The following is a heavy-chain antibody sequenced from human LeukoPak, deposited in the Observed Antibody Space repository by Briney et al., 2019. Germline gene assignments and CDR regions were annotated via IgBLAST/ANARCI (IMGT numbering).Heavy chain of an antibody. CDR1: GFTFSTYW. CDR2: INIDGSST. CDR3: SASRPHYGDYYGLDV. J-gene: IGHJ6*02. V-gene: IGHV3-74*01. D-gene: IGHD4/OR15-4a*01. Sequence: GGSLRLSCVASGFTFSTYWMHWVRQAPGKGLVWVSRINIDGSSTNYADSVKGRFTISRDNAKNTLYLQMNSLRTEDTAVYFCSASRPHYGDYYGLDVWGHGTTVTVSS.